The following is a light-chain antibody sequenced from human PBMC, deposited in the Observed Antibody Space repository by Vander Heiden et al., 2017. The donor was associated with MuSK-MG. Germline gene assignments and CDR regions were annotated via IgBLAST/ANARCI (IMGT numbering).Light chain of an antibody. CDR1: SSNIGGNN. CDR2: DND. V-gene: IGLV1-51*01. J-gene: IGLJ2*01. CDR3: GTWDSSPSQHVV. Sequence: QSVLTQPPSVSAAPGQTVTISCSGSSSNIGGNNVAWYQQLPGSAPRLVIYDNDKRPSGISDRFSGSKSGTSAALGITGLQTGDEADYYCGTWDSSPSQHVVFGGGTKLTVL.